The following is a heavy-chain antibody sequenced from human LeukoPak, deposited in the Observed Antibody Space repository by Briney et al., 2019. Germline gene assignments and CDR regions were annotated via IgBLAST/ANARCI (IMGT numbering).Heavy chain of an antibody. Sequence: ESGPTLVNPTQTLTLTCTFSGFSLSTSGGGVSWIRQPPGKALEWLARIDWDDDKYYTTSLKTRLTISKDTSRNQVVLTITNMDPVDTATYYCARIQSKVCRGASWGQGTLVTVSS. D-gene: IGHD2-8*01. V-gene: IGHV2-70*11. CDR2: IDWDDDK. CDR3: ARIQSKVCRGAS. CDR1: GFSLSTSGGG. J-gene: IGHJ5*02.